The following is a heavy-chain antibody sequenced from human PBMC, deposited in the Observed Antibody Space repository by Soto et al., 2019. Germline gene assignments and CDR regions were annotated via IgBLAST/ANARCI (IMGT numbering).Heavy chain of an antibody. CDR2: INASGGT. CDR3: ARVLAARASRDFDY. J-gene: IGHJ4*02. Sequence: QVQLQQWGAGLLKPSETLSLTCAVYGGSFSTDYWSWIRQPPGKGLEWIGEINASGGTNYNPSLKSRGTISVATSKNQFSLKLSSVTAADTAVYYCARVLAARASRDFDYWGQGTLVTVSS. V-gene: IGHV4-34*01. CDR1: GGSFSTDY. D-gene: IGHD6-6*01.